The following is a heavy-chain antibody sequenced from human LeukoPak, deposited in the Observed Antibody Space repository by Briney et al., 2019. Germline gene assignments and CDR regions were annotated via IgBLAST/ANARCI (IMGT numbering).Heavy chain of an antibody. Sequence: ASVKVSCKASGYTFTGYYMHCVRQAPGQGLEWMGWINPNSGGTNYTQKFQGRVTMTRDTSISTAYMDLSRLRADDTAVYYCASGYSPGFVDYWGQGTLVTVSS. CDR3: ASGYSPGFVDY. CDR2: INPNSGGT. V-gene: IGHV1-2*02. D-gene: IGHD6-13*01. CDR1: GYTFTGYY. J-gene: IGHJ4*02.